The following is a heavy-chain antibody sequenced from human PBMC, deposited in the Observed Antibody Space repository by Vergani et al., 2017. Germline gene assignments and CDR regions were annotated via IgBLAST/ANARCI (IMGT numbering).Heavy chain of an antibody. D-gene: IGHD6-19*01. CDR2: IYYSGNT. CDR3: ARFASDYNYYYYMDV. CDR1: GGSISSGGFY. Sequence: QVQLQESGAGLVKPSQTLSLTCTVSGGSISSGGFYWSWIRQPPGKGLEWIGYIYYSGNTYYNPSLKSRVTISVDTSKNQFSLKLTSLTAADTAVYYCARFASDYNYYYYMDVWGKGTTVTVSS. J-gene: IGHJ6*03. V-gene: IGHV4-30-4*01.